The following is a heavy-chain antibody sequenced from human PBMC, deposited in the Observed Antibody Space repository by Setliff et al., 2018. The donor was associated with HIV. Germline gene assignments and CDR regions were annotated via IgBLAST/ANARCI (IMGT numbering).Heavy chain of an antibody. Sequence: SETLSLTCSVSGGSISRYYWSWIRQSPGKGLEWIAYFYTSGSTNYNPSLKSRVTISVDTSKNQFSLKLSSVTAADTAVYYCARGRRSTSSYYYYYYMDIWGKGTTVTVSS. D-gene: IGHD2-2*01. V-gene: IGHV4-4*08. CDR3: ARGRRSTSSYYYYYYMDI. J-gene: IGHJ6*03. CDR1: GGSISRYY. CDR2: FYTSGST.